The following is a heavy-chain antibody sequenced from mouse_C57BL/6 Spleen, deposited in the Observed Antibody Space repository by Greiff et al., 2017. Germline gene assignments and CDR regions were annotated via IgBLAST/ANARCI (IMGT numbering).Heavy chain of an antibody. Sequence: QVQLQQSGAELVKPGASVKISCKASGYAFSSYWMNWVKQRPGKGLEWIGQIYPGDGDTNYNGKFKGKATLTADKSSSTAYMQLSSLTSEDSAVYFWARGGLRLAWFAYWGQGTLVTVSA. J-gene: IGHJ3*01. V-gene: IGHV1-80*01. CDR3: ARGGLRLAWFAY. CDR1: GYAFSSYW. D-gene: IGHD1-1*01. CDR2: IYPGDGDT.